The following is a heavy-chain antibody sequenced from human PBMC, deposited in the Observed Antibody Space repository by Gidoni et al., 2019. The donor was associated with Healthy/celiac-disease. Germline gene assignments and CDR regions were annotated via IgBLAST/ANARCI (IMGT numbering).Heavy chain of an antibody. CDR3: AKDHHQYSSSCLDY. D-gene: IGHD6-13*01. J-gene: IGHJ4*02. V-gene: IGHV3-30*18. CDR1: GFPFRSYG. CDR2: ISYDGSNK. Sequence: QVPLVESGGGVVHPGRARRLSCAASGFPFRSYGMHWVRQAPGKGLEWVAVISYDGSNKYYADSVKGRFTISRDNSKNTLYLQMNSLRAEDTAVYYCAKDHHQYSSSCLDYWGQGTLVTVSS.